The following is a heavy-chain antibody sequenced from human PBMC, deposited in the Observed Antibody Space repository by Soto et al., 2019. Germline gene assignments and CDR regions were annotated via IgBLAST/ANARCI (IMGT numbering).Heavy chain of an antibody. CDR3: ARDRYCSGGSCYPYFDY. CDR1: VGSFSTYY. CDR2: INHSGST. Sequence: PSETLYLTCAVYVGSFSTYYWNWIRQPPGKGLEWIGDINHSGSTNYNPSLKSRVTISVDTSKNQFSLKLSSVTAADTAVYYCARDRYCSGGSCYPYFDYWGQGTLVTVSS. D-gene: IGHD2-15*01. V-gene: IGHV4-34*01. J-gene: IGHJ4*02.